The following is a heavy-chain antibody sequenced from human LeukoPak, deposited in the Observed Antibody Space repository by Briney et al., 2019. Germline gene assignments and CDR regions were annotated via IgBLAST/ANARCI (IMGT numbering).Heavy chain of an antibody. CDR2: IYYSGST. CDR1: GGSISSGGYY. D-gene: IGHD6-25*01. V-gene: IGHV4-31*03. CDR3: ARASGYDYYFDY. Sequence: TLSLTCTVSGGSISSGGYYWSWIRQHPGKGLEWIGYIYYSGSTYYNPSLKSRVTISVDTSKNQFSLKLSSVTAADTAVYYCARASGYDYYFDYWGQGTLVTVSS. J-gene: IGHJ4*02.